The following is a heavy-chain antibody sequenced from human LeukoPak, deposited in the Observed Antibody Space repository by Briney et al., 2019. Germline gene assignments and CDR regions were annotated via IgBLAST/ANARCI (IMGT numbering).Heavy chain of an antibody. CDR1: GFTLGSAA. CDR2: LWYDGIKN. Sequence: GQSLTLSRAASGFTLGSAAMHWVRQPPGKGLEWVAALWYDGIKNYYTDSVAVRFAISRDTSKNTLYLQLNSLRAEDTAVYYCARAPPTDWYFDLWGRGTLVTVSS. V-gene: IGHV3-33*01. D-gene: IGHD4-17*01. J-gene: IGHJ2*01. CDR3: ARAPPTDWYFDL.